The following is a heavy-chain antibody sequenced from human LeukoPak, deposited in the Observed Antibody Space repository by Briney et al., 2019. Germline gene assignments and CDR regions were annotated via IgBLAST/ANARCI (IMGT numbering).Heavy chain of an antibody. D-gene: IGHD1-7*01. J-gene: IGHJ6*02. Sequence: PSETLSLTCTVSGGSISSGGYYCSWIRQHPGKGLEWIVYIYYSGSTYYNPSLKSRVTISVDTSKNQFSLKLSSVTAADTAVYYCARSASGTYYYYGMDVWGQGTTVTVSS. CDR2: IYYSGST. V-gene: IGHV4-31*03. CDR3: ARSASGTYYYYGMDV. CDR1: GGSISSGGYY.